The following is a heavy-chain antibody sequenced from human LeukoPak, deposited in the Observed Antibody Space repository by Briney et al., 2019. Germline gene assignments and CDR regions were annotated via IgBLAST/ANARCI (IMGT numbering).Heavy chain of an antibody. J-gene: IGHJ4*02. D-gene: IGHD6-19*01. Sequence: SETLSLTCTVSGGSISSSSYYWGWIRQPPGKGLEWIGSIYYSGSTYYNPSLKSRVTISVDVSKNQFSLKLSSVTAADTAVYYCARHSRIAVAGTGEFDYWGQGTLVTVSS. CDR2: IYYSGST. CDR3: ARHSRIAVAGTGEFDY. V-gene: IGHV4-39*01. CDR1: GGSISSSSYY.